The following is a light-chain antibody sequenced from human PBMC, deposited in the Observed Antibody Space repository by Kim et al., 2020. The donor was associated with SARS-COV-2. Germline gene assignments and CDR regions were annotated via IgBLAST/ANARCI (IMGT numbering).Light chain of an antibody. CDR1: NMGSKS. Sequence: GKKARITCGGKNMGSKSVRWDQEKRGQAPVLGSYYDSDRPSGIRGRFCGSNSGNTATLTISRVEGGDEADYDCQVWDSSSDQRVFGGGTQLSV. J-gene: IGLJ3*02. CDR2: YDS. V-gene: IGLV3-21*04. CDR3: QVWDSSSDQRV.